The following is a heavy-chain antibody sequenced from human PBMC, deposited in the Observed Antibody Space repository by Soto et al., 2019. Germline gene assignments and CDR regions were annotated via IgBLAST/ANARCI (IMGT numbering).Heavy chain of an antibody. CDR3: ARDGGFYYGMDV. CDR1: GGSIGSYY. Sequence: QVQLQESGPGLVKPSETLSLTCTVSGGSIGSYYWNWIRQPPGKGLEWIGYIYYSGSTNYNPSLKSRVTISVDTSKTQFSLKLSSVTAADTAVDYCARDGGFYYGMDVWGQGTTVTVSS. D-gene: IGHD3-3*01. J-gene: IGHJ6*02. V-gene: IGHV4-59*01. CDR2: IYYSGST.